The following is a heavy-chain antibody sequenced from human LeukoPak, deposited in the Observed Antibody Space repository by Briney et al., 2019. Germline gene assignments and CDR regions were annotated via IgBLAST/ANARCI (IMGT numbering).Heavy chain of an antibody. D-gene: IGHD3-9*01. CDR2: INPNSGGT. J-gene: IGHJ5*02. V-gene: IGHV1-2*02. Sequence: ASVKVSCKASGFTFTAYHMHWVRQAPGQGLEWMGWINPNSGGTNYAQKFQGRVTMTEDTSTDTAYMELSSLRSEGTAVYYCATNPPLYDILTGYYTNWFDPWGQGTLVTVSS. CDR3: ATNPPLYDILTGYYTNWFDP. CDR1: GFTFTAYH.